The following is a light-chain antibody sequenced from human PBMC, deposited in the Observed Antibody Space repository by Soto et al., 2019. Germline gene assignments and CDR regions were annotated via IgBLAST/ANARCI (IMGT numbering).Light chain of an antibody. Sequence: EIVLTQSPGTLSLSPGERATLSCRASQSVSSSYLAWYQQKPGQAPSLLINGASRRATGIPARFSGSGSGAACTLTISRLEPADVAVYYCQQYGSSPPWTFGQGTKAEIK. CDR3: QQYGSSPPWT. CDR2: GAS. CDR1: QSVSSSY. J-gene: IGKJ1*01. V-gene: IGKV3-20*01.